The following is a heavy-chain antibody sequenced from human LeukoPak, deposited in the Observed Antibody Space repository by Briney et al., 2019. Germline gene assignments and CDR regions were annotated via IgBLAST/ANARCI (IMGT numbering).Heavy chain of an antibody. V-gene: IGHV4-39*01. J-gene: IGHJ4*02. CDR2: IYYSGST. CDR1: GGTVSSSSYY. Sequence: SETLSLTCTVSGGTVSSSSYYWGWIRQPPGKGLDWIGSIYYSGSTYYNPSLKSRVTISVDTSKNQFSLKLSSVTAADTAVYYCARQPGELSSKGPIDYWGQGTLVTVSS. CDR3: ARQPGELSSKGPIDY. D-gene: IGHD6-13*01.